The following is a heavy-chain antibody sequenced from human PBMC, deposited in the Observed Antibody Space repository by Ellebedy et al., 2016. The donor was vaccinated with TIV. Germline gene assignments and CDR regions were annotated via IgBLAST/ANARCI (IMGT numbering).Heavy chain of an antibody. Sequence: MPSETLSLTCTVSGGSISSYYWSWIRQPPGKGLEWIGYIYYSGSTNYNPSLKSRVTISVDTSKNQFSLKLSSVTTADTAVYYCAREFIGHIPDYWGQGTLVTVSS. CDR2: IYYSGST. V-gene: IGHV4-59*01. J-gene: IGHJ4*02. CDR1: GGSISSYY. D-gene: IGHD2-21*01. CDR3: AREFIGHIPDY.